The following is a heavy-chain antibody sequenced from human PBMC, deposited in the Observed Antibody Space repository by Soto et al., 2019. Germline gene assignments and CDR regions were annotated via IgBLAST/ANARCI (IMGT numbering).Heavy chain of an antibody. J-gene: IGHJ4*02. CDR2: ISGHGDAT. CDR1: GFPFTGYA. Sequence: WSLRLSCAASGFPFTGYAMSWVRQAPGKGLEWVSAISGHGDATFYADSVKGRFTISRDNSKNTLYLHMNSLRAEDTALYYCANSRVSMVRGLIIIPNYWGQGTMVTVYS. D-gene: IGHD3-10*01. V-gene: IGHV3-23*01. CDR3: ANSRVSMVRGLIIIPNY.